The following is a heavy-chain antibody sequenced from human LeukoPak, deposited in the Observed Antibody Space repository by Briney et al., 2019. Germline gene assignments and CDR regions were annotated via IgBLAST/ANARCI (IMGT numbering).Heavy chain of an antibody. CDR3: ARKSSYGFA. CDR2: ISGGSSTI. V-gene: IGHV3-48*04. J-gene: IGHJ4*02. Sequence: GGSLRLSCAASGFTFGSFNMNWVRQAPGKGLEWVSYISGGSSTIYYADSVKGRFTISRDNAENSLSLQMNSLRAEDTAVYYCARKSSYGFAWGQGTLVTVSS. CDR1: GFTFGSFN. D-gene: IGHD5-18*01.